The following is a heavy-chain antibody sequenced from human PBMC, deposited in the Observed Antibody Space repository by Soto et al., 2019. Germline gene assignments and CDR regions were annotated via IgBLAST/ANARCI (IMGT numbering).Heavy chain of an antibody. CDR1: GYSFTSYW. Sequence: PGESLKISCKGSGYSFTSYWIGWVRQMPGKGLEWMGIIYPGDSDTRYSPSFQGQVTISADKSISTAYLQWSSLKASDTAMYYCAGHPVLRFLEWLPSSKYYYYGMDVWGQGTTVTVSS. V-gene: IGHV5-51*01. CDR3: AGHPVLRFLEWLPSSKYYYYGMDV. J-gene: IGHJ6*02. CDR2: IYPGDSDT. D-gene: IGHD3-3*01.